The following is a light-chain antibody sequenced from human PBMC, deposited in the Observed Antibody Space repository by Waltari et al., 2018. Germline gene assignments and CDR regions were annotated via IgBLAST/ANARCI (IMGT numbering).Light chain of an antibody. CDR2: GAS. J-gene: IGKJ2*01. V-gene: IGKV3-20*01. CDR1: QSVRSSY. CDR3: QQYSSSPYT. Sequence: EIVLTQSPGTLSLSPGERATLSCRASQSVRSSYLAWYQQKPGQAPRPLIYGASSRATGIPDRFSGSGSGTDFTLTISRLEPEDFAVYYCQQYSSSPYTFGQGTKLEIK.